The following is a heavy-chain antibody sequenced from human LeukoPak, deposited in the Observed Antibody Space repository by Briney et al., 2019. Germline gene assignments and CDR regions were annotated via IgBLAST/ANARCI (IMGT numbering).Heavy chain of an antibody. CDR3: ASRGGYDCGPWSCGAQYNLDY. J-gene: IGHJ4*02. CDR1: GYTFTGYY. D-gene: IGHD5-12*01. CDR2: INPNTGGT. Sequence: ASVKVSCKASGYTFTGYYMHWVRQAPGQGLEWMGWINPNTGGTNYAQKFQGRVTMTRDTSISTAYMELSRLRSDDTAVYYCASRGGYDCGPWSCGAQYNLDYWRQGALVAVSS. V-gene: IGHV1-2*02.